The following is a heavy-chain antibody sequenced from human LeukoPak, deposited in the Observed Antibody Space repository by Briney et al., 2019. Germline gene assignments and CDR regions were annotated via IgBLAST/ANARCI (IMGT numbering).Heavy chain of an antibody. CDR3: AKVGAYGDYARHDY. V-gene: IGHV4-59*01. Sequence: PSETLSLTCTVSGGSISSYYWSWIRQPPGKGLEWIANIYHTGSTNYNPSLSSRVTISIDTAKNQFSLKLTSVTAADTAVYYCAKVGAYGDYARHDYWGQGTLVTVSS. J-gene: IGHJ4*02. D-gene: IGHD4-17*01. CDR1: GGSISSYY. CDR2: IYHTGST.